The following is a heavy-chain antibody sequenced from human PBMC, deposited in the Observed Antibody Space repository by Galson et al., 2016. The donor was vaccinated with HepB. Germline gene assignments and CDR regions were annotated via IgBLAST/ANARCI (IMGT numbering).Heavy chain of an antibody. CDR3: VRHWGVGEGD. CDR1: GYTFSYYY. V-gene: IGHV1-46*03. D-gene: IGHD3-10*01. CDR2: INPKGGST. J-gene: IGHJ4*02. Sequence: SVKVSCKASGYTFSYYYMHWVRQAPGQGLEWMGIINPKGGSTSYAQKFQGRVTMTRDPSTSTVYMELSSLRSDDTAVYYCVRHWGVGEGDWGQGTLVTVSS.